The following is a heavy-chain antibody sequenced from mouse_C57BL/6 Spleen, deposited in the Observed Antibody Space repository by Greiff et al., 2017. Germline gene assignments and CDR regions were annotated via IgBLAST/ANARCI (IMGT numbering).Heavy chain of an antibody. CDR1: GYTFTSYW. CDR2: IHPSDSDT. D-gene: IGHD2-1*01. Sequence: QVHVKQPGAELVKPGASVKVSCKASGYTFTSYWMHWVKQRPGQGLEWIGRIHPSDSDTNYNQKFKGKATLTVDKSSSTAYMQLSSLTSEDSAVYYCAIGNGNYGAYWGQGTLVTVSA. V-gene: IGHV1-74*01. CDR3: AIGNGNYGAY. J-gene: IGHJ3*01.